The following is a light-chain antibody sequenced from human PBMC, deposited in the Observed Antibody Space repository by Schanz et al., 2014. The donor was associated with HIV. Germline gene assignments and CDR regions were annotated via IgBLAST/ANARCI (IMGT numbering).Light chain of an antibody. CDR2: GNS. CDR3: ATWDDSLEGWV. Sequence: QSVLTQPPSVSGAPGQRVTISCTGSSSNIGAGYDVHWYQQLPGTAPKLLIYGNSNRPSGVPDRFSGSQSGTSASLAISGLQSEDESDFFCATWDDSLEGWVFGGGTKLTVL. J-gene: IGLJ3*02. V-gene: IGLV1-40*01. CDR1: SSNIGAGYD.